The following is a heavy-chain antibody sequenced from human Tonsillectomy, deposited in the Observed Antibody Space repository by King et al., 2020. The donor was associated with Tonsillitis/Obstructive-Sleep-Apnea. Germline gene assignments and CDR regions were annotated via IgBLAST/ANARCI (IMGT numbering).Heavy chain of an antibody. CDR3: AGEWTSYDSGFDP. CDR1: GFTVSSND. Sequence: VQLVESGGGLIQPGGSLRLSCAVSGFTVSSNDMSWVRQAPGKGLEGGSVIYSGGNTFYEDTVKGRFTISRDNSKNTLHLQMNSLGAEDTAVYYCAGEWTSYDSGFDPWGQGTLVTVSS. D-gene: IGHD3-16*01. CDR2: IYSGGNT. J-gene: IGHJ5*02. V-gene: IGHV3-53*01.